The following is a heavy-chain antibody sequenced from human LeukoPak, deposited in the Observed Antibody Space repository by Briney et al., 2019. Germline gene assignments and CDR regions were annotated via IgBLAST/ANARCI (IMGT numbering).Heavy chain of an antibody. CDR1: GGSISSYY. CDR2: IYSTGST. V-gene: IGHV4-4*07. CDR3: ARQIASAGTAGFDC. Sequence: SETLSLTCTVSGGSISSYYWSWIRQPAGKGLEWIGRIYSTGSTNYNPSLKSRVTISVDPSKNQFSLRLRSVTAADTAVYYCARQIASAGTAGFDCWGQGALGTVSS. D-gene: IGHD6-13*01. J-gene: IGHJ4*02.